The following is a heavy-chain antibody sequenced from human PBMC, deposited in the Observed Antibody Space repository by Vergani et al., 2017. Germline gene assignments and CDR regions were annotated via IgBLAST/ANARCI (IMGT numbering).Heavy chain of an antibody. V-gene: IGHV1-24*01. Sequence: QVQLVQSGAEVKKPGASVKVSCKASGYTFTSYGISWVRQAPGQGLEWMGGFDPEDGETIYAQKFQGRVTMTEDTSTDTAYMELSSLRSEDTAVYYCATASWVNYEYWGQGTLVTVSS. CDR2: FDPEDGET. D-gene: IGHD1-7*01. J-gene: IGHJ4*02. CDR3: ATASWVNYEY. CDR1: GYTFTSYG.